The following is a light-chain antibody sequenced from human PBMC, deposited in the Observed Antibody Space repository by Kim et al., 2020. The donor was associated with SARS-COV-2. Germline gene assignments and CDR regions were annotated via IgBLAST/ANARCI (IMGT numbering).Light chain of an antibody. V-gene: IGLV2-8*01. CDR3: SSYAGNGNGI. J-gene: IGLJ1*01. Sequence: GQSITISCTGTSCDVGAYDYVTWYQQQPGGVPRLLIHNVSRRPTAVPSRFSGSKAVNTASLTVSGLQPEDEADYYCSSYAGNGNGIFGTGTKVTVL. CDR2: NVS. CDR1: SCDVGAYDY.